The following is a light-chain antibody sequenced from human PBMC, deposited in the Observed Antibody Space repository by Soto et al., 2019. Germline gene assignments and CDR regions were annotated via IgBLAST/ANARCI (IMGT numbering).Light chain of an antibody. V-gene: IGKV3-11*01. CDR1: QSVSSY. J-gene: IGKJ2*01. Sequence: EIVLTQSPATLSLSPGERATLSCRASQSVSSYLAWYQQKPGQAPRLLIYDALNRATGIPARFSGSGSGTDFTLTISSLEPEDFAVYYCQQRSNWPYTFGQGTKLEIK. CDR2: DAL. CDR3: QQRSNWPYT.